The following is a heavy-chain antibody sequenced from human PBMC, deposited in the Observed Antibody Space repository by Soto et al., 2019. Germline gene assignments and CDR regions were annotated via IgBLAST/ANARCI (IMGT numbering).Heavy chain of an antibody. CDR1: GGSISSGGYY. CDR3: ARGVLH. V-gene: IGHV4-31*01. CDR2: ISYSGST. Sequence: QVQLQESGPGLVQPSQTLSLTCTVSGGSISSGGYYWSWIRQHPGTGLEWIGHISYSGSTYYNTSTXRXXTISVDTSRNQFSLIVHSVTAADTAVYYCARGVLHWGQGTLVTVSS. J-gene: IGHJ4*01.